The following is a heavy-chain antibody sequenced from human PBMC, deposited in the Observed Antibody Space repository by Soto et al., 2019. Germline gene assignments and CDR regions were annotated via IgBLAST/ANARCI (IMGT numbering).Heavy chain of an antibody. D-gene: IGHD3-10*01. J-gene: IGHJ5*01. CDR1: GYTFTAYY. CDR3: ARSSGRYYKLFDS. V-gene: IGHV1-2*02. CDR2: TSPRTGGA. Sequence: WASVKVSCRTSGYTFTAYYMHWLRQAPGHGLEWLGWTSPRTGGAKYSHKFQGRVSMTRNTSITTAYMELTGLSTDDTAVYYCARSSGRYYKLFDSSGQVTLITLCS.